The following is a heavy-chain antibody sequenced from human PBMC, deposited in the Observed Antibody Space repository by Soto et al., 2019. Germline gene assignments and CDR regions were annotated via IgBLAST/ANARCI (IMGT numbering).Heavy chain of an antibody. J-gene: IGHJ4*02. CDR3: VKRSLLMAPT. CDR2: IDNGGNT. CDR1: GRTFNINADF. V-gene: IGHV4-39*01. Sequence: SDTLSVTCTVSGRTFNINADFWYLAWIRQPPGKGLEWIGSIDNGGNTHYNAPLKSRVIISADTSKNQFSLSLNSVTAADSAVYYCVKRSLLMAPTWGQGIQVT. D-gene: IGHD1-26*01.